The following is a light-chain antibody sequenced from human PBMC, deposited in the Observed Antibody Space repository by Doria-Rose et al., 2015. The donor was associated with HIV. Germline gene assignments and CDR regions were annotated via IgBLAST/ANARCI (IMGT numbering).Light chain of an antibody. V-gene: IGKV1-8*01. CDR3: QQYYSYPPT. J-gene: IGKJ1*01. CDR2: AAS. Sequence: RVTITCRASQDISNYLAWHQQKPGKAPKLLIYAASTLQSGVPSRFSGSGSGTDFTLTISYLQSEDFATYYCQQYYSYPPTFGQGTKVEVK. CDR1: QDISNY.